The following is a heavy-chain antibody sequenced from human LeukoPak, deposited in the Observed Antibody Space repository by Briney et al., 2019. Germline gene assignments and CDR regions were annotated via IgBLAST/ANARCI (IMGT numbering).Heavy chain of an antibody. J-gene: IGHJ3*02. V-gene: IGHV1-18*01. Sequence: ASVKVSCKASSYTFTNYATNCVPHPPAQGLEWMGWLSAYNGNTNYAQKVQGRVTMTTDTSTSTAYMELRSLRSDDASVYYCARGLYFAFVIWGEGKMVTVSS. CDR2: LSAYNGNT. CDR3: ARGLYFAFVI. CDR1: SYTFTNYA. D-gene: IGHD2-15*01.